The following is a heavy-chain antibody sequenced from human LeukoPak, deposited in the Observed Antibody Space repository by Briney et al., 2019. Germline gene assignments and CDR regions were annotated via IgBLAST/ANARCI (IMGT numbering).Heavy chain of an antibody. J-gene: IGHJ4*02. D-gene: IGHD6-13*01. CDR3: ARVSIAAATTEY. V-gene: IGHV1-69*05. Sequence: SVKVSCKASGGTFSSFAISWVRQAPGQGLKWMGRIIPIYGITNYAQKFQGRVTITTDESTSTAYMELSSLRSEDTAVYYCARVSIAAATTEYWGQGTLVTVSS. CDR2: IIPIYGIT. CDR1: GGTFSSFA.